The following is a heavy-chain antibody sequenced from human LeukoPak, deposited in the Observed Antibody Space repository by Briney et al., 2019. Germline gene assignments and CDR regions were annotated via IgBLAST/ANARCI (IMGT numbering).Heavy chain of an antibody. CDR3: ARHRPYDILTGYYYYYYYMDV. CDR1: GGSISSSSYY. J-gene: IGHJ6*03. Sequence: SETLSLTCTVSGGSISSSSYYWGWIRQPPGKGLEWIGSIYYSGSTYYNPSLKSRVTISVDTSKNQFSLKLSSVTAADTAVYYCARHRPYDILTGYYYYYYYMDVWGKGTTVTVPS. V-gene: IGHV4-39*01. CDR2: IYYSGST. D-gene: IGHD3-9*01.